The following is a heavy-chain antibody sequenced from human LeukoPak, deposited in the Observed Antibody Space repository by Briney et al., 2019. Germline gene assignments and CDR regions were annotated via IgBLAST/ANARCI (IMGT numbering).Heavy chain of an antibody. V-gene: IGHV5-51*01. CDR1: GYTFNGFW. Sequence: GESLKISCKGSGYTFNGFWIAWVRQMPGKGLEWMGIIYPSDSDTKYRPSVQGQVTISADRSINTAYLQWSSLKASDTAMYYCARHIGGLQPWWDWGQGTLVTVSS. J-gene: IGHJ4*02. CDR2: IYPSDSDT. D-gene: IGHD3-16*01. CDR3: ARHIGGLQPWWD.